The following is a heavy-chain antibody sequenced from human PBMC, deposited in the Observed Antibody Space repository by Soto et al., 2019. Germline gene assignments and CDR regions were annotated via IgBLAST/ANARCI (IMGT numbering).Heavy chain of an antibody. CDR1: GYTLTGYY. CDR2: INPNSGGT. J-gene: IGHJ4*02. V-gene: IGHV1-2*02. Sequence: GASVKVSCKASGYTLTGYYLHWVRQAPGQGLEWMGWINPNSGGTNYAQKFQGRVTMTRDTSISTAYMELSRLSSDDTADYYCARMYTSGWNYFDYWGQGTQVTVSS. CDR3: ARMYTSGWNYFDY. D-gene: IGHD6-19*01.